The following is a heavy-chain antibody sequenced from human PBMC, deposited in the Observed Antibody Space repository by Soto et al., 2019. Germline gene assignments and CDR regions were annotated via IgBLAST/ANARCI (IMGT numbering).Heavy chain of an antibody. CDR1: GYTFTTYG. CDR2: ISAYNGDT. CDR3: AREGSWPYYYYGMDG. Sequence: QGQLVQFGDEVKKPGASVKVSCKASGYTFTTYGISWVRQAPGQGLEWRGWISAYNGDTKYAQNVQDRVSMTTDTPTSTAYMELRSLRSDDTAGNYGAREGSWPYYYYGMDGWGQGTTVTVSS. J-gene: IGHJ6*02. D-gene: IGHD6-13*01. V-gene: IGHV1-18*01.